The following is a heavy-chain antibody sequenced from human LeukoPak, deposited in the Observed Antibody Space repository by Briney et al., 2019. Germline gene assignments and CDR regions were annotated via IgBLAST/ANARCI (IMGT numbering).Heavy chain of an antibody. Sequence: AGGSLRLSCAASGFTFSSYAMHWVRQAPGKGLEWVAVISYDGSNKYYADSVKGRFTISRDNAKNSLYLQMNSLRAEDTAVYYCAREHYGDEPWGQGTLVTVSS. CDR3: AREHYGDEP. J-gene: IGHJ5*02. V-gene: IGHV3-30-3*01. CDR2: ISYDGSNK. CDR1: GFTFSSYA. D-gene: IGHD4-17*01.